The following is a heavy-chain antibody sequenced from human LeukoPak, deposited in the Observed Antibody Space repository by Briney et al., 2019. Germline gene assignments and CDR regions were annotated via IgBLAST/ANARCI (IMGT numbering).Heavy chain of an antibody. CDR1: GFTFSNYA. Sequence: GGSLRLSCAASGFTFSNYAVSWVRQAPGKGLEWVSAISGNGGTTYYADSVKGRFSISRDNSKNTLYLQMTSLRVEDTAVYYCAKNLIAVAGTPDCFDYWGQGTLVTVSS. CDR3: AKNLIAVAGTPDCFDY. CDR2: ISGNGGTT. D-gene: IGHD6-19*01. J-gene: IGHJ4*02. V-gene: IGHV3-23*01.